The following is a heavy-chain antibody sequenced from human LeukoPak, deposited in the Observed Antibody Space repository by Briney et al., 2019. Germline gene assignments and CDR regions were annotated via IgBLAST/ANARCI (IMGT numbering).Heavy chain of an antibody. V-gene: IGHV4-39*01. D-gene: IGHD1-1*01. CDR1: GGSISSSSYY. CDR2: IYYSGST. J-gene: IGHJ4*02. CDR3: ARLLERWLLPSRVDY. Sequence: PSETLSPTCTVSGGSISSSSYYWGWIRPPPGKGLEWIGSIYYSGSTYYNPSLKSRVTISVDTSKNQFSLKLSSVTAADTAVYYCARLLERWLLPSRVDYWGQGTLVTVSS.